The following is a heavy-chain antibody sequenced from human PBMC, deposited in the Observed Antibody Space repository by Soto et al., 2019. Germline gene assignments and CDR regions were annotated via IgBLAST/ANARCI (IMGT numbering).Heavy chain of an antibody. D-gene: IGHD1-26*01. Sequence: SETLSHTCAVAGYSISSSNWWGWIRQPPGKGLEWIGYIYYSGTTYYNPSLKSRVTMSVDTSKNQFSLKLTSVTAVDTAVYYCARREIQGPIDYWGQGTLVTVSS. CDR3: ARREIQGPIDY. J-gene: IGHJ4*02. CDR2: IYYSGTT. CDR1: GYSISSSNW. V-gene: IGHV4-28*01.